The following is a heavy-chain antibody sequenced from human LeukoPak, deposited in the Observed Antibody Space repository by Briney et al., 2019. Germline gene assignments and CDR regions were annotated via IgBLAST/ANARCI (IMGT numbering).Heavy chain of an antibody. V-gene: IGHV4-4*09. D-gene: IGHD3-22*01. Sequence: SETLPLTCTVSGGSISSYYWSWIRQPPGKGLEWIGYIYTSGSTNYNPSLKSRVTISVDTSKNQFSLKLSSVTAADTAVYYCARHIRGYYDSSGYYDDAFDIWGQGTMVTVSS. CDR2: IYTSGST. CDR1: GGSISSYY. CDR3: ARHIRGYYDSSGYYDDAFDI. J-gene: IGHJ3*02.